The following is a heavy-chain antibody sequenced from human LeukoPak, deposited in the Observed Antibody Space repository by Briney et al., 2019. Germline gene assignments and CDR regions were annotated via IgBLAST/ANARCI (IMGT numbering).Heavy chain of an antibody. CDR2: IVGSGNST. J-gene: IGHJ4*02. CDR3: AKVHSSGWCFDY. CDR1: GFTFSSYA. Sequence: GGSLRLSCAASGFTFSSYAMSWVRQAPGKGLEWVSGIVGSGNSTYYADSVKGRFTISRDNSKNTLYMQMNSLRADDTAVYYCAKVHSSGWCFDYWGQGTLVIVSS. D-gene: IGHD6-19*01. V-gene: IGHV3-23*01.